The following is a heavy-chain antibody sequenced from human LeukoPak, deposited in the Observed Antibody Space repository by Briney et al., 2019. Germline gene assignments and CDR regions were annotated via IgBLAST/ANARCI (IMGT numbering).Heavy chain of an antibody. V-gene: IGHV7-4-1*01. CDR2: INTDTGNP. J-gene: IGHJ4*02. Sequence: ASVKVSCKASGYTFTSYAVNWVRQAPGQGLEWMGWINTDTGNPTYAQGFTGLFVFSLDTSVSTAYLQIGSLKAEDTAVYFCARGFRWLQPDYWGQGTLVTVSS. CDR1: GYTFTSYA. D-gene: IGHD5-18*01. CDR3: ARGFRWLQPDY.